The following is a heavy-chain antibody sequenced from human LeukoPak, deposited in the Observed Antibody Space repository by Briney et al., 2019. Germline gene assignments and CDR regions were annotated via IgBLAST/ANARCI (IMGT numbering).Heavy chain of an antibody. J-gene: IGHJ5*02. CDR3: ARDYGSGSYYHNWFDP. V-gene: IGHV4-38-2*02. CDR2: INHSGST. D-gene: IGHD3-10*01. Sequence: SETLSLTCTVSGYSISSGYYWGWIRQPPGKGLEWIGEINHSGSTNYNPSLKSRVTISVDTSKNQFSLKLSSVTAADTAVYYCARDYGSGSYYHNWFDPWGQGTLVTVSS. CDR1: GYSISSGYY.